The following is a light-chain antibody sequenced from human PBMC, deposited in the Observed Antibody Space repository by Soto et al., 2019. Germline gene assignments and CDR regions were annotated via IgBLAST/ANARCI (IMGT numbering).Light chain of an antibody. Sequence: DIVMTQSPLSLPVTPGEPASISCRSSQSLLHINGNNYLDWYLQKPGQSPQLLISLGSNRASGVPDRFSGSGSGTDFTLKISNVEAEDVGVYYCMQALQTPRTFGQGTKLEIK. J-gene: IGKJ2*01. V-gene: IGKV2-28*01. CDR3: MQALQTPRT. CDR2: LGS. CDR1: QSLLHINGNNY.